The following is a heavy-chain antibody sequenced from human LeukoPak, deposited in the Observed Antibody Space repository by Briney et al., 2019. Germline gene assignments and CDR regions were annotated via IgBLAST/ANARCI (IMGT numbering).Heavy chain of an antibody. CDR1: GGSISSSSYY. J-gene: IGHJ4*02. Sequence: SETLSLTCTVSGGSISSSSYYWGWIRQPPGKGLEWIGSIYYSGTTYYNPSLKSRVTISVDTSKNQFSLKLSSVTAADTAAYYCARPPLGGSIGGDYWGQGTLVTVSS. D-gene: IGHD2/OR15-2a*01. CDR2: IYYSGTT. V-gene: IGHV4-39*01. CDR3: ARPPLGGSIGGDY.